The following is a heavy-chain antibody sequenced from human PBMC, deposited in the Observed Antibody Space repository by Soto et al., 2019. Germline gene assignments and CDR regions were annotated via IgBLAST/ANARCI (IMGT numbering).Heavy chain of an antibody. J-gene: IGHJ4*02. Sequence: GGSLRLSWAAPGFIFSSHDMHWVRQVTGQGLEWVSGIASNGDEHYSDSVKGRFTISRDNAKNSLYLQMNSLRDEDTAVYYCARDSGSSYGPFDYWGQGT. V-gene: IGHV3-13*01. D-gene: IGHD5-18*01. CDR3: ARDSGSSYGPFDY. CDR2: IASNGDE. CDR1: GFIFSSHD.